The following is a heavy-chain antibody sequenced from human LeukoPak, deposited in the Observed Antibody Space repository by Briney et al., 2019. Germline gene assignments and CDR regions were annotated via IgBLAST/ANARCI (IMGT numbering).Heavy chain of an antibody. CDR3: AREESPHNGYGLDV. V-gene: IGHV5-51*01. Sequence: GESLKISCRTSGYTFSNFWIAWVRQMPGKGLEWMGIIYPGDSDTRCSPSFQGQVTISADKSISTAYLQWSSLEASDTAMYYCAREESPHNGYGLDVWGQGTTVTVSS. CDR2: IYPGDSDT. J-gene: IGHJ6*02. D-gene: IGHD2-8*01. CDR1: GYTFSNFW.